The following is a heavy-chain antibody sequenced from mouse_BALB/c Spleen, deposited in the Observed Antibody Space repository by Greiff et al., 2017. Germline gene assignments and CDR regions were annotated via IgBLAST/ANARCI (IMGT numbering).Heavy chain of an antibody. J-gene: IGHJ2*01. Sequence: VKLQESGPGLVAPSQSLSITCTVSGFSLTSYGVHWVRQPPGKGLEWLGVIWAGGSTNYNSALMSRLSISKDNSKSQVFLKMNSLQTDDTAMYYCARDDYDALYYFDYWGQGTTLTVSS. D-gene: IGHD2-4*01. CDR2: IWAGGST. V-gene: IGHV2-9*02. CDR3: ARDDYDALYYFDY. CDR1: GFSLTSYG.